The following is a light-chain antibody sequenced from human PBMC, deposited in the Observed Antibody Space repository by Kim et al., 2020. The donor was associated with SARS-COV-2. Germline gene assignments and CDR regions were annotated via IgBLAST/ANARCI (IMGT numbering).Light chain of an antibody. CDR1: QSIRTY. CDR3: QQSYNTPWT. CDR2: AAS. Sequence: DIQMTQSPSSLSAYVGDRVTITCRASQSIRTYLNWYQHKPGKAPNLLIYAASSLQSGVPSRISGRGSGTEFTLTISNLQPEDFAIYYCQQSYNTPWTFGQGTKVDIK. J-gene: IGKJ1*01. V-gene: IGKV1-39*01.